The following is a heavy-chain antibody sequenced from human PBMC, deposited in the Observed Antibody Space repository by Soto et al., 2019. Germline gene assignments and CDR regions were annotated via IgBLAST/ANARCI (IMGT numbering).Heavy chain of an antibody. CDR3: ASDGSGGTCNHLHCFDP. CDR2: ISAYNGNT. Sequence: ASVKFSCKASGYTFTSYGISWVRQAPGQGLEWMGWISAYNGNTNYAQKLQGRVTMTTDTSTSTAYMELRSLRSDDTAVYYCASDGSGGTCNHLHCFDPWRQGSLVTVSS. J-gene: IGHJ5*02. CDR1: GYTFTSYG. V-gene: IGHV1-18*01. D-gene: IGHD2-15*01.